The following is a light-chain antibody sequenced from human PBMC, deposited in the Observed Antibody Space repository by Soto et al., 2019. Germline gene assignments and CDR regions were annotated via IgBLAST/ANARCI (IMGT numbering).Light chain of an antibody. Sequence: EVVLTQSPATLSLTPGERATLSCRASQSVGGNLVWYQQKPGQAPRLLIYDTFNRATGIPARFRGSGSGTDFTLTISSLEPEDSAVYYCQQRYNWPLTFGRGTKVEIK. J-gene: IGKJ4*01. CDR3: QQRYNWPLT. CDR1: QSVGGN. V-gene: IGKV3-11*01. CDR2: DTF.